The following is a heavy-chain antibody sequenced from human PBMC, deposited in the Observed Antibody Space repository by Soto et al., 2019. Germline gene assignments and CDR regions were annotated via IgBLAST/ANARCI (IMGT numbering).Heavy chain of an antibody. CDR2: INSDGSST. CDR1: GFTFSSYW. D-gene: IGHD3-10*01. Sequence: GGSLRLSCAASGFTFSSYWMHWVRQAPGKGLVWVSRINSDGSSTSYADSAKGRFTISRDNAKNPMYLQRSRLGAEGTAVYYCATVPTCYYGSGSVYNWFDHWGQGTMVTVSS. CDR3: ATVPTCYYGSGSVYNWFDH. V-gene: IGHV3-74*01. J-gene: IGHJ5*02.